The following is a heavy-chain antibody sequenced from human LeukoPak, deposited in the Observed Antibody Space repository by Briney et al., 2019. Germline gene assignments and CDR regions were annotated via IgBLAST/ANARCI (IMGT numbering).Heavy chain of an antibody. CDR3: ATQPCSGGKCYLEN. V-gene: IGHV3-21*01. J-gene: IGHJ4*02. Sequence: GGSLRLSCAASGFSFSTYAMSWVRQAPGKGLEWVSSISSSSSYIYYADSVKGRFTISRDNSKNTLWLQVNSLRAEDTAVYYCATQPCSGGKCYLENWGQGTLVTVSS. CDR2: ISSSSSYI. D-gene: IGHD2-15*01. CDR1: GFSFSTYA.